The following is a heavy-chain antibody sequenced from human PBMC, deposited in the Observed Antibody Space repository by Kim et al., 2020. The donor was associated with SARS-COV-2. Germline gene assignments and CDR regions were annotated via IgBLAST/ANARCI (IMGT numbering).Heavy chain of an antibody. CDR1: GGSFSGYY. Sequence: SETLSLTCAVYGGSFSGYYWSWIRQPPGKGLEWIGEINHSGSTNYNPSLKSRVTISVDTSKNQFSLKLSSVTAADTAVYYCARGAHVLLWFGARNWFDPWGQGTLVTVSS. V-gene: IGHV4-34*01. CDR3: ARGAHVLLWFGARNWFDP. D-gene: IGHD3-10*01. CDR2: INHSGST. J-gene: IGHJ5*02.